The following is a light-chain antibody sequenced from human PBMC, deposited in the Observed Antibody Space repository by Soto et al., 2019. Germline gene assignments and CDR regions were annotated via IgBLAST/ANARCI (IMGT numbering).Light chain of an antibody. V-gene: IGLV4-69*01. CDR1: SGHNSYA. CDR2: LNRDGSH. CDR3: QTWSTDIRV. Sequence: QLVMTQPPSASAYLGASVKPTCTLSSGHNSYAIAWHQQQPEKGPRYLMKLNRDGSHSKGDGIPDRFSGSSSGAERYLTIFRLQSEDEADYFCQTWSTDIRVLGRGTKVTVL. J-gene: IGLJ3*02.